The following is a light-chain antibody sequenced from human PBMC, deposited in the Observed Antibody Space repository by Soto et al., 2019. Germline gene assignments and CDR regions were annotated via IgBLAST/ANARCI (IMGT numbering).Light chain of an antibody. Sequence: EVVMTQSPGTLSVSLGESATLSCRASQSVDGYLAWYQQKPGQAPRLLIYGASTRATGVTARFRGGGSGSEFTLIISSLQSEDSAVYYCQQYHKWPPITFGQGTRLENK. CDR3: QQYHKWPPIT. CDR2: GAS. CDR1: QSVDGY. J-gene: IGKJ5*01. V-gene: IGKV3-15*01.